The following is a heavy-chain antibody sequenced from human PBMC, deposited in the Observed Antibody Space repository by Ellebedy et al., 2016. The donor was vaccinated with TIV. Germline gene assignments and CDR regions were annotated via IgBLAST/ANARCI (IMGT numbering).Heavy chain of an antibody. D-gene: IGHD2-2*01. CDR2: IIPIFGTA. J-gene: IGHJ4*02. CDR3: ARGSPPYQLLELDY. Sequence: SVKVSXKVSGYTLTELSMHWVRQATGQGLEWMGGIIPIFGTANYAQKFQGRVTITADESTSTAYMELSSLRSEDTAVYYCARGSPPYQLLELDYWGQGTLVTVSS. V-gene: IGHV1-69*13. CDR1: GYTLTELS.